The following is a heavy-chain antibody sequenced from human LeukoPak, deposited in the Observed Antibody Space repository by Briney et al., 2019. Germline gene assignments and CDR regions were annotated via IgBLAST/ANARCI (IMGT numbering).Heavy chain of an antibody. CDR3: ARRAARYTPRGYFDY. D-gene: IGHD6-6*01. Sequence: SETLSLTCAVYGGSFSGYYWSWIRQPPGKGLEWIGEINHSGSTNYNPSLKSRVTISVDTSKKQFSLKLSSVTAADTAVYYCARRAARYTPRGYFDYWGQGTLVTVSS. CDR2: INHSGST. J-gene: IGHJ4*02. V-gene: IGHV4-34*01. CDR1: GGSFSGYY.